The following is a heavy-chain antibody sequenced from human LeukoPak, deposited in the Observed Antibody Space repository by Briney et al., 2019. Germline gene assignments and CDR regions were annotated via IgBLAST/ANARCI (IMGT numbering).Heavy chain of an antibody. V-gene: IGHV4-34*01. D-gene: IGHD1-26*01. CDR1: GGSFSGYY. Sequence: SETLSLTCAVYGGSFSGYYWSWIRQPPGKGLEWIGEINHSGSTNYNPSLKSRVTISVDTSKNQFSLKLSSVTAADTAVYYCARGPGANYYYYYMDVWGKGTTVTVS. J-gene: IGHJ6*03. CDR3: ARGPGANYYYYYMDV. CDR2: INHSGST.